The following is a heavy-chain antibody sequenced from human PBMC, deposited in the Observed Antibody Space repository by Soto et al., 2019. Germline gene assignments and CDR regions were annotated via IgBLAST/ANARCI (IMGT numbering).Heavy chain of an antibody. Sequence: QVQLVESGGGVVQPGRSLRLSCAASGFTFSSYGMHWVRQAPGKGLEWVALISYDGSNKYHADSVKGRFTISRDNSKNTLYLQMNSLRTEDTDVYYCAKDLGHGGRGAFDIWDQGTMVTVSS. D-gene: IGHD7-27*01. J-gene: IGHJ3*02. V-gene: IGHV3-30*18. CDR1: GFTFSSYG. CDR3: AKDLGHGGRGAFDI. CDR2: ISYDGSNK.